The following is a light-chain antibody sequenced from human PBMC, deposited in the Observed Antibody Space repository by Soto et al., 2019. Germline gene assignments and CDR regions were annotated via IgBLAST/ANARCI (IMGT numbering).Light chain of an antibody. J-gene: IGKJ4*01. CDR2: GAS. Sequence: DIPMTQSPSSLSASIGDRITITCRASQSISTYLNWYQLKPGKAPSLLIYGASTLQSGVPSRFSGSGSATDFTLTISSLQPEDFATYYCQQTFIPPPLTFGGGTQVEIK. V-gene: IGKV1-39*01. CDR3: QQTFIPPPLT. CDR1: QSISTY.